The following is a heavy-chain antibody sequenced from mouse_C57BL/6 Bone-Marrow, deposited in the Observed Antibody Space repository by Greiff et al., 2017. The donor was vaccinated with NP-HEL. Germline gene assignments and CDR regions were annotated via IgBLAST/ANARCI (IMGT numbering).Heavy chain of an antibody. D-gene: IGHD1-1*01. CDR2: ISYDGSN. J-gene: IGHJ2*01. CDR1: GYSITSGYY. CDR3: ARDDYYGSSYLDY. V-gene: IGHV3-6*01. Sequence: EVKLEESGPGLVKPSQSLSLTCSVTGYSITSGYYWNWIRQPPGNKLEWMGYISYDGSNNYNPYLKNRIPITRDTSKNQVVLKLNSVTTEDTATYYCARDDYYGSSYLDYWGQGTTLTVSS.